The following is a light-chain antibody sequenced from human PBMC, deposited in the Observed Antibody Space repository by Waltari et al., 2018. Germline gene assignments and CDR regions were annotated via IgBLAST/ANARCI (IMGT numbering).Light chain of an antibody. J-gene: IGKJ1*01. V-gene: IGKV3-20*01. CDR2: GAS. Sequence: EIVLTQSPGTLSLSPGERATLSCRASQSVSRSLAWYKQKPGQAPRLLIYGASTRATGIPDRFSGSGSGTAFSLTISRLEPEDFAVYYCQHYVRLPVTFGQGTKVEIK. CDR1: QSVSRS. CDR3: QHYVRLPVT.